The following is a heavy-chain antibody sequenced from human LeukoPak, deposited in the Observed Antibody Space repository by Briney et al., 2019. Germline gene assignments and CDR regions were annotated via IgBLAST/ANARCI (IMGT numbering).Heavy chain of an antibody. V-gene: IGHV3-48*03. Sequence: GGSLRLSCAASGFTFSSYAMNWVRQAPGKGLDWVSYISTSGSTIHYADSVRGRFTISRDNAKNSLYLQMNSLRDEDTAVYYCAADPLHYYYDSSGYLGYWGQGTLVTVSS. CDR2: ISTSGSTI. D-gene: IGHD3-22*01. CDR1: GFTFSSYA. CDR3: AADPLHYYYDSSGYLGY. J-gene: IGHJ4*02.